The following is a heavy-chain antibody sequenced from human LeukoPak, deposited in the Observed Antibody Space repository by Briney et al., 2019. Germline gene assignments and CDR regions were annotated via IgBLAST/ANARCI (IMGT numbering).Heavy chain of an antibody. D-gene: IGHD4/OR15-4a*01. V-gene: IGHV4-59*01. Sequence: SETLSLTCTVSGGSISSYYWSWIRQPPGKGLEWIGYIYYSGSTNYNPSLKSRVTISVDTSKNQFSLKLSSVTAADTAVYYCARSNKYGEEDRALGYWGQGTLVTVSS. CDR2: IYYSGST. CDR3: ARSNKYGEEDRALGY. J-gene: IGHJ4*02. CDR1: GGSISSYY.